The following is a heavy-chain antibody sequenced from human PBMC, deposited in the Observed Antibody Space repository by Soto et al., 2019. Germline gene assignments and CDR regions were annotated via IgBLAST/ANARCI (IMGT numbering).Heavy chain of an antibody. D-gene: IGHD2-8*02. CDR1: GFTFSDHY. J-gene: IGHJ3*02. CDR2: IRNKRNRYTT. Sequence: GGSLRLSCAASGFTFSDHYMDWVRQAPGKGLEWVGRIRNKRNRYTTEYAASVKGRFTVSRDDSESSLDLQMSSLKTEDTAVYFCVRGAYCTGTWCPGSFDSWGQGTMVTVSS. V-gene: IGHV3-72*01. CDR3: VRGAYCTGTWCPGSFDS.